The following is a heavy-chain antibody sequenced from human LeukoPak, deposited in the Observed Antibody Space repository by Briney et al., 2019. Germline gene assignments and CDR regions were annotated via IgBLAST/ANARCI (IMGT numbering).Heavy chain of an antibody. D-gene: IGHD3-10*01. J-gene: IGHJ6*04. CDR3: AREVDYGSGSYSYGMDV. V-gene: IGHV1-2*04. CDR1: GYTFTGYY. Sequence: ASVKVSCKASGYTFTGYYMHWVRQAPGQGLEWMGWNNPNSGGTNYAQKFQGWVTMTRDTSISTAYMELSRLRSDDTAVYYCAREVDYGSGSYSYGMDVWGKGTTVTVSS. CDR2: NNPNSGGT.